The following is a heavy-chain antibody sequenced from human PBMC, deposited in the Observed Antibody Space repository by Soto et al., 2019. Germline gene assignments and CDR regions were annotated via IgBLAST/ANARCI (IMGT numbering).Heavy chain of an antibody. CDR2: IYYSGST. CDR1: GGSISSYY. J-gene: IGHJ3*02. CDR3: ARRFSAAAGDAFDI. D-gene: IGHD6-13*01. Sequence: SETLSLTCTVSGGSISSYYWSWIRQPPGKGLEWIGYIYYSGSTNYNPSLESRVTISVDTSKNQFSLKLSSVTAADTAVYYCARRFSAAAGDAFDIWGQGTMVTVSS. V-gene: IGHV4-59*08.